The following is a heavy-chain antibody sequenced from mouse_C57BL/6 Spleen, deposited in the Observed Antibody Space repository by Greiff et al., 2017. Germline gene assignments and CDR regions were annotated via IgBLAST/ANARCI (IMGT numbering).Heavy chain of an antibody. J-gene: IGHJ3*01. CDR2: ISYDGSN. Sequence: EVKLEESGPGLVKPSQSLSLTCSVTGYSITSGYYWNWIRQFPGNKLEWMGYISYDGSNNYNPSLKNRISITRDTSKNQFFLKLNSVTTEDTATYYCARGEGDGYAAWFAYWGQGTLVTVSA. D-gene: IGHD2-3*01. CDR3: ARGEGDGYAAWFAY. CDR1: GYSITSGYY. V-gene: IGHV3-6*01.